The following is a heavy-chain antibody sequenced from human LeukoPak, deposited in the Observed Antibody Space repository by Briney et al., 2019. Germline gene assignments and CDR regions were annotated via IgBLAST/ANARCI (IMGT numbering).Heavy chain of an antibody. Sequence: SETLSLTCTVSGGSISSSSYYWSWIRQPPGKGLEWIGYIYYSGSTNYNPSLKSRVTISVDTSKNQFSLKLSSVTAADTAVYYCAREGDRGAFDIWGQGTMVTVSS. CDR1: GGSISSSSYY. V-gene: IGHV4-61*01. CDR2: IYYSGST. D-gene: IGHD1-26*01. CDR3: AREGDRGAFDI. J-gene: IGHJ3*02.